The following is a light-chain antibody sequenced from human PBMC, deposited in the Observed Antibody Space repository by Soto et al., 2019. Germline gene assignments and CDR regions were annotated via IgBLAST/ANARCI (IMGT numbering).Light chain of an antibody. CDR2: DAS. CDR1: QSISSW. Sequence: DLQMTQSPSTLSASVGDRVTITCRVSQSISSWLAWYQQKPGKAPKLLIYDASSLESGVPSRFSGSGSGTEFTLTISSLQPDDFATYYCQQYNSYSPTFGQGTRLEIK. J-gene: IGKJ5*01. CDR3: QQYNSYSPT. V-gene: IGKV1-5*01.